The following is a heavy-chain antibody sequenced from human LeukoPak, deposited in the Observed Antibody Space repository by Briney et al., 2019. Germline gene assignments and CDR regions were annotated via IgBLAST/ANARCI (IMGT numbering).Heavy chain of an antibody. J-gene: IGHJ4*02. V-gene: IGHV3-33*01. Sequence: GGSLRLSCAASGFTFSSYGMHWVRQAPGKGPEWVAVIWYDGSNKYYADSVKGRFTISRDNSKNTLYLQMNSLRAEDTAVYYCARVRGRMTVAAFDYWGQGTLVTVSS. CDR1: GFTFSSYG. D-gene: IGHD6-19*01. CDR2: IWYDGSNK. CDR3: ARVRGRMTVAAFDY.